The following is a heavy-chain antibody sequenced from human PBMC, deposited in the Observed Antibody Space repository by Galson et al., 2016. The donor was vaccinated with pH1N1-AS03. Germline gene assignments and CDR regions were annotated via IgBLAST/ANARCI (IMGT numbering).Heavy chain of an antibody. CDR2: INPNNGVT. J-gene: IGHJ6*02. V-gene: IGHV1-2*04. D-gene: IGHD1-26*01. Sequence: SVKVSCKASGYIFTGFYVHWVRQAPGQGLEWMGWINPNNGVTNYAQKFQAWVTMTGDTSISTAYMELYGLKSDATAVYYCARDPRGPCSSATCATTSYFGMDVWGQGTTVIVSS. CDR3: ARDPRGPCSSATCATTSYFGMDV. CDR1: GYIFTGFY.